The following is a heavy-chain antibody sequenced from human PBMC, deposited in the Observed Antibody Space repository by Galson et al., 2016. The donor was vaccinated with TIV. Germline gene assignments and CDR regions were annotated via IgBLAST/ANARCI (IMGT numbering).Heavy chain of an antibody. CDR3: AKVPSSGFSYYYGIDV. V-gene: IGHV3-23*01. J-gene: IGHJ6*02. CDR2: ISDGGSRT. CDR1: GFTFSSFA. D-gene: IGHD3-22*01. Sequence: SLRLSCAASGFTFSSFAMTWVRQAPGKGLEWVSRISDGGSRTDYADSVKGRFTISRANSKKMLYLQLNSLRSEETAVYYCAKVPSSGFSYYYGIDVWGQGTTVTVA.